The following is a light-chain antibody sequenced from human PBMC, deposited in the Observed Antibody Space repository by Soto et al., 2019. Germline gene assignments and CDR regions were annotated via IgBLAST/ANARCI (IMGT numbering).Light chain of an antibody. Sequence: QSALTQPPSASGSPGQSVTISCTGTSSDVGGYSYVSWYQQHPGKAPKLIIYEVSKRPSGVPDRFSGSKSGNTASLTVSGLQAEDEADYYCNSYAGSNNLYVIFGGGTKLTVL. CDR2: EVS. V-gene: IGLV2-8*01. CDR1: SSDVGGYSY. J-gene: IGLJ2*01. CDR3: NSYAGSNNLYVI.